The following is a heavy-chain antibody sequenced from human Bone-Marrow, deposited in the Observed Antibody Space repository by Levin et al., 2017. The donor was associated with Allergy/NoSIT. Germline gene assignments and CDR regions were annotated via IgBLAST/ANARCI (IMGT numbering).Heavy chain of an antibody. CDR3: ARDRSKGGYDILTGYYNVLGNYGMDV. CDR2: IIPIFGTA. CDR1: GGTFSSYA. Sequence: ASVKVSCKASGGTFSSYAISWVRQAPGQGLEWMGGIIPIFGTANYAQKFQGRVTITADESTSTAYMELSSLRSEDTAVYYCARDRSKGGYDILTGYYNVLGNYGMDVWGQGTTVTVSS. D-gene: IGHD3-9*01. V-gene: IGHV1-69*13. J-gene: IGHJ6*02.